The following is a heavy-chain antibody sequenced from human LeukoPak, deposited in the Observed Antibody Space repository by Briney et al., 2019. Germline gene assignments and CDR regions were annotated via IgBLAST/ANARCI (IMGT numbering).Heavy chain of an antibody. D-gene: IGHD6-19*01. CDR3: ARDDYSSGSGFDY. CDR1: GFTFSSYS. CDR2: ISSSSSYI. Sequence: GGSLRLSCAASGFTFSSYSMNWVRQAPGKGLEWVSSISSSSSYIYYADSVKSRFTISRDNAKNSLYLQMNSLRAEDTAVYYCARDDYSSGSGFDYWGQGTLVTVSS. V-gene: IGHV3-21*04. J-gene: IGHJ4*02.